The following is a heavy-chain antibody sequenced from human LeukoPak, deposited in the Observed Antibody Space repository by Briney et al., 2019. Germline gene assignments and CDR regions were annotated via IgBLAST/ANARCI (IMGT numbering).Heavy chain of an antibody. D-gene: IGHD2-2*02. Sequence: ASVKVSCKASGGTFSSYAISWVRQAPGQGLEWMGWISAYNGNTNYAQKLQGRATMTTDTSTSTAYMELRSLRSDDTAVYYCARGIVVVPAAIIAVAGPNDYWGQGTLVTVSS. V-gene: IGHV1-18*01. CDR1: GGTFSSYA. CDR3: ARGIVVVPAAIIAVAGPNDY. J-gene: IGHJ4*02. CDR2: ISAYNGNT.